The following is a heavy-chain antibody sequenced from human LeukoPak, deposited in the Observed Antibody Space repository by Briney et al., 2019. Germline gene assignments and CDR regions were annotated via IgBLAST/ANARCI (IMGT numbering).Heavy chain of an antibody. CDR1: GGTFSSYA. V-gene: IGHV1-69*05. D-gene: IGHD3-10*01. CDR3: ARGQNPYGSGSYYNVMAFDY. CDR2: IIPIFGTA. J-gene: IGHJ4*02. Sequence: SVKVSCKASGGTFSSYAISWVRQAPGQGLEWMGRIIPIFGTANYAQKFQGRVTITTDESTSTAYMEPSSLRSEDTAVYCCARGQNPYGSGSYYNVMAFDYWGQGTLVTVSS.